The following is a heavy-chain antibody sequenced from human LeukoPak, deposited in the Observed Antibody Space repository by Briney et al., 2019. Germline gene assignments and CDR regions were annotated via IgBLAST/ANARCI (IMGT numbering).Heavy chain of an antibody. CDR3: ARVAAGTFDY. V-gene: IGHV3-21*01. CDR1: GFTLSSYS. J-gene: IGHJ4*02. Sequence: GGSLTLSCAASGFTLSSYSMNCVRQAPGKGLECVSSISSSSNYIYYADSVKGRFTISRDNAKNSLYLQMNSLRAEETAVYYCARVAAGTFDYWGQGTLVTVSS. D-gene: IGHD6-13*01. CDR2: ISSSSNYI.